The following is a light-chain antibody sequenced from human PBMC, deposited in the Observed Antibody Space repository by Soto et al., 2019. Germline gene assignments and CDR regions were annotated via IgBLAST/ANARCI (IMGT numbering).Light chain of an antibody. J-gene: IGKJ4*01. V-gene: IGKV1-5*03. CDR2: KAY. CDR3: QQYNTYPLT. Sequence: DIQMTQSPSTLSASVGDRVTITCRASQSISTWLAWYQQKPGKAPKLLIYKAYSLKGGVPSRFGGSGSGTLFNITISSLHPDDFATYYCQQYNTYPLTFGGGTTVDIK. CDR1: QSISTW.